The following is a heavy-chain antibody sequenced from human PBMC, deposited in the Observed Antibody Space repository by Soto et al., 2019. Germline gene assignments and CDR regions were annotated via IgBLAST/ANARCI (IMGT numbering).Heavy chain of an antibody. Sequence: GASVKVSCKASGGTFSSYAISWVRQAPGQGLEWMGGIIPIFGTANYAQKFQGRVTITADESTSTAYMELSSLRSEDTAVYYCAKGTTVVTLGQGLLSGYYYYYGMDVWGQGTTVTVSS. D-gene: IGHD4-17*01. CDR1: GGTFSSYA. V-gene: IGHV1-69*13. CDR2: IIPIFGTA. J-gene: IGHJ6*02. CDR3: AKGTTVVTLGQGLLSGYYYYYGMDV.